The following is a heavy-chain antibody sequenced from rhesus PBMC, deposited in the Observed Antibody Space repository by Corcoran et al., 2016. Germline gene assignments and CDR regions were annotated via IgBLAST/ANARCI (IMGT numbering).Heavy chain of an antibody. D-gene: IGHD2-21*01. Sequence: EVQLVESGGGLVQPGGSLGLSCAASGFTFSSYGMYCVRQAPGKGLEWISTINSGGGSTYYADSVKGRFTISRDNSKNTLSLQMNSRRAEDTAVYYCAKRHCTGSDCYALDSWGQGVVVT. V-gene: IGHV3S25*01. CDR1: GFTFSSYG. CDR3: AKRHCTGSDCYALDS. CDR2: INSGGGST. J-gene: IGHJ6*01.